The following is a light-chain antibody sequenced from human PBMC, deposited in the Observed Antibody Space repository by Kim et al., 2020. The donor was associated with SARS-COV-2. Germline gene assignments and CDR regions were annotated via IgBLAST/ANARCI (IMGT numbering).Light chain of an antibody. CDR3: QQYNSYSPGLWT. CDR2: KAS. V-gene: IGKV1-5*03. J-gene: IGKJ1*01. CDR1: QSISSW. Sequence: DIQMTQSPSTLSASVGDRVTITCRASQSISSWLAWYQQKPGKAPMLLIYKASSLESGVPSRFSGSGSGTEFTLTISSLQPDDFATYYCQQYNSYSPGLWTFGQGTKVDIK.